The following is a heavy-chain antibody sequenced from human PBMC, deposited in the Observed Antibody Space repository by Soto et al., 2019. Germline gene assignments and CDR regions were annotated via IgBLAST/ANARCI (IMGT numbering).Heavy chain of an antibody. CDR2: INAGNGKT. V-gene: IGHV1-3*01. CDR1: GYTFTTYD. J-gene: IGHJ4*02. CDR3: ARDRYYGSGTYNHFDS. Sequence: GASVKVSCKASGYTFTTYDISWVRQAPGQRLEWMGRINAGNGKTKNSQTLQERDPITRDTSASAVYMEVSSLRSEDTAVFYGARDRYYGSGTYNHFDSGGQGTQVTVS. D-gene: IGHD3-10*01.